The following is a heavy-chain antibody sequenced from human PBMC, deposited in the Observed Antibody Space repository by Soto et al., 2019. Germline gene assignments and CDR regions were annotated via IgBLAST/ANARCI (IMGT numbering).Heavy chain of an antibody. CDR3: ARGGGYDFWSGANWFDP. J-gene: IGHJ5*02. V-gene: IGHV4-30-4*01. Sequence: SETLSLTCTVSGGSISIGDYYWSWILQPPGKGLEWIGYIYCSGSTYYNPSLKSRVTISVDTSKNQFSLKLSSVTAADTAVYYCARGGGYDFWSGANWFDPWGQGTLVTVSS. CDR2: IYCSGST. CDR1: GGSISIGDYY. D-gene: IGHD3-3*01.